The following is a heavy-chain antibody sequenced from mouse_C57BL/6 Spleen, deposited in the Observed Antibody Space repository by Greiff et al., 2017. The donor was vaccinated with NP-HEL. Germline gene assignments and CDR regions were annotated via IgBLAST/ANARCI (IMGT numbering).Heavy chain of an antibody. V-gene: IGHV1-54*01. D-gene: IGHD2-1*01. CDR1: GYAFTNYL. CDR2: INPGSGGT. CDR3: AIYGNWYFDV. Sequence: QVQLQQSGAELVRPGTSVKVSCKASGYAFTNYLIEWVKQRPGQGLEWIGVINPGSGGTNYNEKFKGKATLTADKSSSTAYMQLSSLTSEDSAVYFCAIYGNWYFDVWGTGTTVTVSS. J-gene: IGHJ1*03.